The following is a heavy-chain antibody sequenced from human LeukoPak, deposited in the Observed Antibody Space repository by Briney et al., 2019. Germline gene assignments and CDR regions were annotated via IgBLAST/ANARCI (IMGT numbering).Heavy chain of an antibody. CDR1: GGSFSGYY. CDR3: ARSEGRYGDYDY. J-gene: IGHJ4*02. D-gene: IGHD4-17*01. V-gene: IGHV4-34*01. Sequence: PSETLSLTCAVYGGSFSGYYWSWIRQPPGKGLEWIGEINHSGSTNYNPSLKSRVTISVDTSKNQFSLKLSSVTAADTAVYYCARSEGRYGDYDYWGQGTLVTVSS. CDR2: INHSGST.